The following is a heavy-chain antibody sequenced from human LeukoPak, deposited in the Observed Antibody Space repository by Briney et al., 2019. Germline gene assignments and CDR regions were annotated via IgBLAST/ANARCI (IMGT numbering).Heavy chain of an antibody. CDR3: AREGQWLPGFDY. Sequence: SETLSLTYTVSGGSISSYYWSWIRQPPGKGLEWIGYIYYSGSTNYNPSLKSRVTISVDTSKNQFSLKLSSVTAADTAVYYCAREGQWLPGFDYWGQGTLVTVSS. D-gene: IGHD6-19*01. CDR1: GGSISSYY. CDR2: IYYSGST. J-gene: IGHJ4*02. V-gene: IGHV4-59*01.